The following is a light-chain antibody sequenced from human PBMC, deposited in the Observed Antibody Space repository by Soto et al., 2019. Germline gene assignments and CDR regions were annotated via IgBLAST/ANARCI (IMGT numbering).Light chain of an antibody. CDR1: NIGSKS. CDR2: DDS. J-gene: IGLJ2*01. V-gene: IGLV3-21*02. CDR3: QVWDSSSDR. Sequence: SYELTQPPSVSVAPGQTARITCGGNNIGSKSVHWYQQKPGQAPVLVVYDDSDRPSGITERFSGSNSGNTATLTISRVEAGDEADYYCQVWDSSSDRFGGGTKLTVL.